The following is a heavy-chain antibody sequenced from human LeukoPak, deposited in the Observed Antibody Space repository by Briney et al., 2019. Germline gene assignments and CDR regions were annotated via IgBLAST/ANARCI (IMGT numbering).Heavy chain of an antibody. Sequence: GESLKTSCKGSGYSFTSYWIGWVRQMPGKGLEWMGIIYPGDSDTRYSPSFQGQVTISADKSISTAYLQWSSLKASDTAMYYCARQTRRSGYYYDAFDIWGQGTMVTVSS. D-gene: IGHD3-22*01. CDR1: GYSFTSYW. CDR2: IYPGDSDT. CDR3: ARQTRRSGYYYDAFDI. V-gene: IGHV5-51*01. J-gene: IGHJ3*02.